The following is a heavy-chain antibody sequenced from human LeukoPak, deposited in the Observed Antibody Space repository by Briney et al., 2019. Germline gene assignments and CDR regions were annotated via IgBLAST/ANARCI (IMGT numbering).Heavy chain of an antibody. CDR1: GFAFSTYG. CDR3: ARSGSSLYYYTLDV. J-gene: IGHJ6*02. Sequence: PGGSLRLSCSASGFAFSTYGMNWVRQAPGKGLEWVSSISSSSSYIYYADSMRGRFIISRDNAKNSLYLEMNSLRADDTAVYYCARSGSSLYYYTLDVWGLGTTVTVSS. CDR2: ISSSSSYI. V-gene: IGHV3-21*01. D-gene: IGHD1-26*01.